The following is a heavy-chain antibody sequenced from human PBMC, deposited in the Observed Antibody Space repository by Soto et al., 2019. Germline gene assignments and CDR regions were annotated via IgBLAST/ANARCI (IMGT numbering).Heavy chain of an antibody. V-gene: IGHV4-34*01. CDR2: INHSGST. CDR1: GGSFSGYS. Sequence: PSETLSLTCAVYGGSFSGYSWGWIRQPPGKGLEWIGEINHSGSTNYNPSLKSRVTISVDTSKNQFSLKLSSVTAADTAVYYCARVLRGYRNAIALNWFDPWGQGTLVTVSS. J-gene: IGHJ5*02. CDR3: ARVLRGYRNAIALNWFDP. D-gene: IGHD5-18*01.